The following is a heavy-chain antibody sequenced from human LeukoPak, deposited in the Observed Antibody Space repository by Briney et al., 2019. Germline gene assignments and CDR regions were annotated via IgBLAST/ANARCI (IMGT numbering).Heavy chain of an antibody. V-gene: IGHV5-51*01. CDR1: GYSFTSYW. CDR3: ARQMLEGIAAAGNDAFDI. J-gene: IGHJ3*02. Sequence: GESLKISCKGSGYSFTSYWIGWVRQMPGKGLEWMGIIYPGDSDTRYSPSFQGQVTISADKSISTAYLQWSSLKASDTAMYYCARQMLEGIAAAGNDAFDIWGQGTMVTVSS. CDR2: IYPGDSDT. D-gene: IGHD6-13*01.